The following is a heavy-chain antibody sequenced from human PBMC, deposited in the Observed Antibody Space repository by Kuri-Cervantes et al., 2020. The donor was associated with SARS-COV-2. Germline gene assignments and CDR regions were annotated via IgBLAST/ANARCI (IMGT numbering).Heavy chain of an antibody. D-gene: IGHD6-13*01. CDR1: GGSISSGYY. J-gene: IGHJ4*02. CDR2: IYHSGST. CDR3: ARVPIAAPEY. V-gene: IGHV4-38-2*02. Sequence: GSLRLSCTVSGGSISSGYYWGWIRQPLGKGLEWIGSIYHSGSTYYNPSLKSRVTISVDTSKNQFSLKLSSVTAADTAVYYCARVPIAAPEYWGQGTLVTVSS.